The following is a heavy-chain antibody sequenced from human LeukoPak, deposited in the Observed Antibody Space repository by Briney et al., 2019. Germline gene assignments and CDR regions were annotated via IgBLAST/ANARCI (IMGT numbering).Heavy chain of an antibody. CDR3: ARGGGSSGYYHFDY. J-gene: IGHJ4*02. CDR2: IWHSGNT. Sequence: SGTLSLTCAVSGGSISSSNWWSWVRQAPGKGLEWIGEIWHSGNTNYNPSLKSRVTMSVDTSKNQFSLKLSSVTAADTAVYYCARGGGSSGYYHFDYWGQGTLVTVSS. CDR1: GGSISSSNW. V-gene: IGHV4-4*02. D-gene: IGHD3-22*01.